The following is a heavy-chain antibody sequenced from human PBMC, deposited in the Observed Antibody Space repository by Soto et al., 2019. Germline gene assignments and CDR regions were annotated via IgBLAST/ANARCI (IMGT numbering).Heavy chain of an antibody. CDR2: IISSGVDT. J-gene: IGHJ4*02. CDR3: AKGGGNYLDY. V-gene: IGHV3-23*01. CDR1: GFTFSKYG. D-gene: IGHD3-10*01. Sequence: QTGGSLRLSCAASGFTFSKYGMTWVRQVSGKGLEWVSTIISSGVDTYYADSMKGRFAISKDNSKNTLYLQMNSLRTDDTAVYYCAKGGGNYLDYWGQGTVVTVSS.